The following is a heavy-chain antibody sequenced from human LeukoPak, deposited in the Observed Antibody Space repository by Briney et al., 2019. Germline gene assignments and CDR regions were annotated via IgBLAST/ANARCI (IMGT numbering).Heavy chain of an antibody. V-gene: IGHV3-7*01. Sequence: GGSLRLSCAASGFTFSSYWMSWVRQAPGKGLEWVANIKQDGSEKYYVDSVKGRFTISRDDAKNSLYLQMNSLRAEDTAVYYCARDGSGWPYDAFDIWGQGTMVTVSS. J-gene: IGHJ3*02. CDR1: GFTFSSYW. CDR2: IKQDGSEK. D-gene: IGHD6-19*01. CDR3: ARDGSGWPYDAFDI.